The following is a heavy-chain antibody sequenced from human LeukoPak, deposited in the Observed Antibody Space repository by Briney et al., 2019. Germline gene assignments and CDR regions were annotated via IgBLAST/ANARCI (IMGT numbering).Heavy chain of an antibody. CDR2: IHDSRST. J-gene: IGHJ4*02. Sequence: SETLSLTCTVSGGSISSYYWSWIRQPPGKGLEWIGDIHDSRSTNYNPSLKSRVTISLDTPKKQFSLKLNFVTAADTAVYYCARGPTASDLDGTGYWGQGTLVTVSS. CDR1: GGSISSYY. CDR3: ARGPTASDLDGTGY. D-gene: IGHD3/OR15-3a*01. V-gene: IGHV4-59*01.